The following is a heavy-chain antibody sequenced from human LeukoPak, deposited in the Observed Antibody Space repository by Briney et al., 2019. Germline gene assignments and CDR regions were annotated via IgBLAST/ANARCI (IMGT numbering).Heavy chain of an antibody. CDR1: GFTFSSYG. J-gene: IGHJ5*02. CDR3: ARDVGVVVPAALDP. Sequence: GGSLRLSCAASGFTFSSYGMHWVRQAPGKGLEWVAVIWYDGSNKYYADSVKGRFTISRDNSKNTLYLQMNSLRAEDTAVYYCARDVGVVVPAALDPWGQGTLVTVSS. D-gene: IGHD2-2*01. V-gene: IGHV3-33*01. CDR2: IWYDGSNK.